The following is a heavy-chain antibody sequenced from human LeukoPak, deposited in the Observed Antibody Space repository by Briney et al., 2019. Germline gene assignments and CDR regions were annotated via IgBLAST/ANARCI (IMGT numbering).Heavy chain of an antibody. D-gene: IGHD1-1*01. CDR3: AKGVCPGKCEAERIFDY. J-gene: IGHJ4*02. CDR2: IYHSGST. V-gene: IGHV4-30-2*01. Sequence: PSETLSLTCAVSGGSISSGGYSWSWIRQPPGKGLEWIGYIYHSGSTYYNPSLKSRVTISVDRSKNQFSLKLSSVTAADTAVYYCAKGVCPGKCEAERIFDYWGQGTLVTVSS. CDR1: GGSISSGGYS.